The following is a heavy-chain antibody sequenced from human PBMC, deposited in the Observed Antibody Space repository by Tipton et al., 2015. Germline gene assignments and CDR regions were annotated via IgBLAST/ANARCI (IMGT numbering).Heavy chain of an antibody. D-gene: IGHD1-7*01. CDR1: GFTFSSYA. J-gene: IGHJ5*02. CDR2: ISGSGAST. V-gene: IGHV3-23*01. CDR3: AKTGTYNWFDP. Sequence: SLRLSCEASGFTFSSYAMSWVRQAPGKGLEWVSVISGSGASTYYADSVKGRFTISRDNSKNTLYLQMNSLRAEDTAVYYCAKTGTYNWFDPWGQGTLVTVSS.